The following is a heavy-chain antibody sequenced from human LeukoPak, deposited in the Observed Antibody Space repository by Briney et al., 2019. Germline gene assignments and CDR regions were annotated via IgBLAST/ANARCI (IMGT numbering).Heavy chain of an antibody. V-gene: IGHV2-5*01. D-gene: IGHD3-9*01. CDR2: IYWYDDK. CDR1: GFSLSTSGVG. CDR3: AHRDYDILTGYYKNNWLDP. J-gene: IGHJ5*02. Sequence: SGPTLVKPTQTLTLTCTFSGFSLSTSGVGVCWIRQPPGKALEWLALIYWYDDKRYSPSLKSRLTITKDSSKNQVVLTMTNMDPVDTATYYCAHRDYDILTGYYKNNWLDPWGQGTLVTVSS.